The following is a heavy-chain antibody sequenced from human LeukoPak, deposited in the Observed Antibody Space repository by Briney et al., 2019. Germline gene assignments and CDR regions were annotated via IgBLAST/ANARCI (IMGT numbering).Heavy chain of an antibody. Sequence: GASVKFSCKASGYTFTSYDINWVRQATGQGLEWMGWMNPNSGNTGYAQKFQGRVTMTRNTSISTAYMELSRLRSDDTAVYYCARVLEQWLGPLGYWGQGTLVTVSS. CDR3: ARVLEQWLGPLGY. J-gene: IGHJ4*02. CDR1: GYTFTSYD. V-gene: IGHV1-8*01. CDR2: MNPNSGNT. D-gene: IGHD6-19*01.